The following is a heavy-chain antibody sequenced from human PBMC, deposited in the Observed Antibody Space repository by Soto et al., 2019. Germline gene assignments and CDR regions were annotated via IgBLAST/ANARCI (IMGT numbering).Heavy chain of an antibody. CDR1: GYDFFKYN. CDR3: TRADSDVVILPDVRPLFDL. V-gene: IGHV1-46*01. J-gene: IGHJ4*02. CDR2: INPNGGYT. D-gene: IGHD2-21*02. Sequence: QVQLVQSGAEVKKPGASVKVSCKTSGYDFFKYNMHWVQQAPGQGLEWMGVINPNGGYTRHAQKFQGRVIMTRDTSSKIVYMELSGLTSEDTAMYYCTRADSDVVILPDVRPLFDLWGQGALVTVSS.